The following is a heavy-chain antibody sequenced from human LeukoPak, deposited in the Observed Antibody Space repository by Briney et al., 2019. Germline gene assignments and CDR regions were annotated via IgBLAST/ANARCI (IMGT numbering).Heavy chain of an antibody. V-gene: IGHV5-51*07. CDR3: ARRGIAVAGTPAEYFQH. D-gene: IGHD6-19*01. CDR2: IYPGDSDT. J-gene: IGHJ1*01. CDR1: GYSFSTYW. Sequence: RGESLKISCKGSGYSFSTYWIGWVHQMPGKGLEWMGIIYPGDSDTRYSPSFQGQVTISADKSFSTAYLQWSSLKASDTAMYYCARRGIAVAGTPAEYFQHWGQGTQVIVSS.